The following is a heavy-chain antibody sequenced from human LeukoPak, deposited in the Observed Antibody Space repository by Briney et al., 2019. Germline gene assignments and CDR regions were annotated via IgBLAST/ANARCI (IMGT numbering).Heavy chain of an antibody. CDR1: GGSISSGGYY. J-gene: IGHJ4*02. Sequence: SETLSLTCTVSGGSISSGGYYWSWIRQHPGKGLEWNGYIYYSGSTYYNPSLKSRVTISVDTSKNQFSLKLSSVTAADTAVYYCARSLGKKYSSSWYYFDYWGQGTLVTVSS. V-gene: IGHV4-31*03. CDR2: IYYSGST. D-gene: IGHD6-13*01. CDR3: ARSLGKKYSSSWYYFDY.